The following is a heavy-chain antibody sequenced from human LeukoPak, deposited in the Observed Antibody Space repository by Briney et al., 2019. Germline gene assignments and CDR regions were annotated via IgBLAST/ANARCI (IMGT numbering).Heavy chain of an antibody. D-gene: IGHD2-15*01. CDR3: ARDGEYCSGGSCYFKDDYYYYMDV. V-gene: IGHV4-59*01. J-gene: IGHJ6*03. Sequence: SETPSLTCTVSGGSISSYYWSWIRQPPGKGLEWIGYIYYSGSTNYNPSLKSRVSISVDTSKNQFSLKLSSVTAADTAVYYCARDGEYCSGGSCYFKDDYYYYMDVWGKGTTVTVSS. CDR1: GGSISSYY. CDR2: IYYSGST.